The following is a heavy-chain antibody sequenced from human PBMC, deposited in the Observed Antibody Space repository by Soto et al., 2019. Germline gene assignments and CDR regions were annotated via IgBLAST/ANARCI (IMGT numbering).Heavy chain of an antibody. V-gene: IGHV4-61*03. J-gene: IGHJ4*02. D-gene: IGHD3-22*01. CDR1: GDSVSSASYS. CDR2: IYYSGYT. Sequence: PSETLSLTCTVSGDSVSSASYSWAWIRQPPGKGLEWIGYIYYSGYTSYSPSLKSRVTISLDKSKNHFSLKLSSVIAADTAVYYCARARDSSGFYFAYWGQGSLVTVSS. CDR3: ARARDSSGFYFAY.